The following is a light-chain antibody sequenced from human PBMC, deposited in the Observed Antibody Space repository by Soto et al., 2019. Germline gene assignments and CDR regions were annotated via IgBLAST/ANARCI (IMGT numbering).Light chain of an antibody. CDR1: QSISSW. V-gene: IGKV1-5*01. J-gene: IGKJ1*01. CDR3: QQYSSYWT. Sequence: GYRVTITCRASQSISSWLAWYQQKPGKAPKLLIYDASSLESGVPSRFSGSGSGTEFTLTISSLQPDDFATYYCQQYSSYWTFGQGTKV. CDR2: DAS.